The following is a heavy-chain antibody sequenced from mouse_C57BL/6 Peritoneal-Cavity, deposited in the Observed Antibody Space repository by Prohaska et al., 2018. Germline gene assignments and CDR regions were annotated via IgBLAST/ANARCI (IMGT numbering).Heavy chain of an antibody. J-gene: IGHJ1*03. D-gene: IGHD2-1*01. CDR3: ASGNYWYFDV. CDR2: ISYDGSN. CDR1: GYSITSGYY. Sequence: DVQLQESGPGLVKPSQSLSLTCSVTGYSITSGYYWNWIRQFPGNKLEWMGYISYDGSNNYNPSLKNRISITRYTSKNQFFLKLKSVTTEDTATYYCASGNYWYFDVWGTGTTVNVSS. V-gene: IGHV3-6*01.